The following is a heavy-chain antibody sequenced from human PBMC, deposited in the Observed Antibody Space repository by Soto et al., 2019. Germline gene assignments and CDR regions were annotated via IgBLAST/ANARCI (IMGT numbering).Heavy chain of an antibody. J-gene: IGHJ6*02. CDR2: INPTGTTT. CDR3: AKPQIARHYYYGMEV. V-gene: IGHV1-46*01. Sequence: QVQLVPSGAEVKKPGASVKVSCKASGYTFTSFYMHWVRQAPGQGLQWMVIINPTGTTTDYAQKFQGRVTMTRDTSTTTYYMELSSLTSADTDVYYCAKPQIARHYYYGMEVWGQGTAVTFSS. CDR1: GYTFTSFY.